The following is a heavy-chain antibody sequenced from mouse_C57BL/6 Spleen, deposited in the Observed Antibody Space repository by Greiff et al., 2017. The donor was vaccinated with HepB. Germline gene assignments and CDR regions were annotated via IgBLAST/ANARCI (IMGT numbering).Heavy chain of an antibody. D-gene: IGHD2-5*01. J-gene: IGHJ2*01. CDR3: ARVSAYYSNYFDY. CDR2: INYDGSST. V-gene: IGHV5-16*01. Sequence: EVQRVESEGGLVQPGSSMKLSCTASGFTFSDYYMAWVRQVPEKGLEWVANINYDGSSTYYLDSLKSRFIISRDNAKNILYLQMSSLKSEDTATYYCARVSAYYSNYFDYWGQGTTLTVSS. CDR1: GFTFSDYY.